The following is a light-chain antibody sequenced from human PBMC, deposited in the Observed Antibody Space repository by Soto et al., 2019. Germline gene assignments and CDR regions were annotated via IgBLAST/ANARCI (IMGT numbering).Light chain of an antibody. CDR1: QTIYSSF. V-gene: IGKV3-20*01. CDR2: GAS. Sequence: EIVLTQSPGTLSLSPGERATLSCRASQTIYSSFLAWYQQNPGQAPRLLIYGASHKATGIPDRFSGSGSGTDFTLTIRRLEPEDFAVYYCQQYGSSPPYTFGQGTKLEIK. J-gene: IGKJ2*01. CDR3: QQYGSSPPYT.